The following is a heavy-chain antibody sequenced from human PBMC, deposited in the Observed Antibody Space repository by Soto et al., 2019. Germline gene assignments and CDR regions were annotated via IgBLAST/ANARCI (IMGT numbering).Heavy chain of an antibody. CDR2: VSPDGTST. Sequence: EVQLVESGGGLVQPGGSLRLSCAASGFTFRGYWMHWVRQAPGKGLVWVSRVSPDGTSTSYGDSVKGRFTISRDNAKDTLYLQLNSLTAEDTAVYYCARGVANRDGFGDPCDQGTLVTVSS. CDR1: GFTFRGYW. CDR3: ARGVANRDGFGDP. D-gene: IGHD3-10*01. V-gene: IGHV3-74*01. J-gene: IGHJ5*02.